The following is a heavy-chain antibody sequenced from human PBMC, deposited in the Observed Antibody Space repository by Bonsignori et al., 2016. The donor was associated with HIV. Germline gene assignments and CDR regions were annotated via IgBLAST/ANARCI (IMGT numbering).Heavy chain of an antibody. CDR1: GFTFSRYA. CDR3: ARSRLLCSSTSCYVYYYYYYMDV. J-gene: IGHJ6*03. CDR2: ISYDGSNK. Sequence: GGSLRLSCAASGFTFSRYAMHWVRQAPGKGLEWVADISYDGSNKYYADSVKGRFTISRDNSRNTLYLEMNSLRAEDTSVYYCARSRLLCSSTSCYVYYYYYYMDVWGTGTTVTVSS. D-gene: IGHD2-2*01. V-gene: IGHV3-30-3*01.